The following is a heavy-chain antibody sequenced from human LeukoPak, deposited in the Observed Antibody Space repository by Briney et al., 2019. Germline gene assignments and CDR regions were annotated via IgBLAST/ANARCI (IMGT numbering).Heavy chain of an antibody. D-gene: IGHD6-13*01. CDR3: AKSDAGTAEYYYYYMDV. Sequence: GGSLRLSCAASGLIFDDYAMHWVRQAPGKGLEWVSLITYDGGSVYYADSVKGRFTISRDNSKKSLYLQMDSLRAEDTALYYCAKSDAGTAEYYYYYMDVWGKGTTVTVSS. CDR1: GLIFDDYA. V-gene: IGHV3-43D*03. CDR2: ITYDGGSV. J-gene: IGHJ6*03.